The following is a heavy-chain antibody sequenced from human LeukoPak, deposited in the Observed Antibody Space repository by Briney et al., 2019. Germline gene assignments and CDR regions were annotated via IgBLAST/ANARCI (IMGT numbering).Heavy chain of an antibody. D-gene: IGHD6-19*01. CDR2: ISSSSSYI. V-gene: IGHV3-21*04. CDR1: GFTFSSYS. CDR3: ARDLPRAVAMTPRGAFDI. J-gene: IGHJ3*02. Sequence: GGSLRLSCAASGFTFSSYSMNWVRQAPGKGLEWVSSISSSSSYIYYADSVKGRFTISRDNAKNSLYLQMNSLRAEDTAVYYCARDLPRAVAMTPRGAFDIWGQGTMVTVSS.